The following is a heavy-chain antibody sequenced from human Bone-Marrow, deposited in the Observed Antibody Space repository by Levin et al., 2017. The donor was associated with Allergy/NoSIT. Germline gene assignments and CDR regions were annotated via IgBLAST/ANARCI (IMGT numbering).Heavy chain of an antibody. J-gene: IGHJ6*02. CDR2: IKEDGSDK. V-gene: IGHV3-7*01. D-gene: IGHD4-17*01. Sequence: GGSLRLSCVASGFSFSTYWMSWVRQAPGKGLEWVANIKEDGSDKYYVDSVKGRVTVSRDNAKNSLYLQMNSLRAEDTAVYYCARGYDYGDYAEAEDLYYGLDVWGQGTTVTVS. CDR1: GFSFSTYW. CDR3: ARGYDYGDYAEAEDLYYGLDV.